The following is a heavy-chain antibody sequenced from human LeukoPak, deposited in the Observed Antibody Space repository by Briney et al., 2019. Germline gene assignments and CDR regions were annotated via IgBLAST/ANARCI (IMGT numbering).Heavy chain of an antibody. Sequence: SETLSLTCTVSGGSISSYYWRWIRQPAGEGLEWIGRIYTSGSTNYNPSLKSRVTMSVDTSKNQFSLKLSSVTAADTAVYYWARGVLLWFWELEFDPWGQGTLFTVSS. V-gene: IGHV4-4*07. CDR3: ARGVLLWFWELEFDP. CDR1: GGSISSYY. J-gene: IGHJ5*02. D-gene: IGHD3-10*01. CDR2: IYTSGST.